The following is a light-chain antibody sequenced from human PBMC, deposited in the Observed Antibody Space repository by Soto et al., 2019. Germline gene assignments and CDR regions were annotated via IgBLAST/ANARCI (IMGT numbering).Light chain of an antibody. V-gene: IGLV2-14*01. CDR2: EVS. CDR1: SNDVGGYNY. Sequence: QSALTQPASVSGSPGQSITISCTGTSNDVGGYNYVSWYQQQPGKAPKLIIYEVSHRPSGISNRFSGSKSGNTASLTISGLHVEVEADYYSSSHSATSPHVFGTGTKLTVL. J-gene: IGLJ1*01. CDR3: SSHSATSPHV.